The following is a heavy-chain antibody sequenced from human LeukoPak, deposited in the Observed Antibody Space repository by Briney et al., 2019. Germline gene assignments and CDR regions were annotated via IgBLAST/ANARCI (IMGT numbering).Heavy chain of an antibody. V-gene: IGHV4-4*02. J-gene: IGHJ4*02. Sequence: KTSGTLSLTCAVSGGSISSSNWWSWVRQPPGKGLEWIGEIYHSGSTNYNPSLKSRVTMSVDKSKNQFSLKLSSVTAADTAVYYCARGDIWFGPHCFDYWGQGTLVTVSS. CDR3: ARGDIWFGPHCFDY. CDR2: IYHSGST. D-gene: IGHD3-10*01. CDR1: GGSISSSNW.